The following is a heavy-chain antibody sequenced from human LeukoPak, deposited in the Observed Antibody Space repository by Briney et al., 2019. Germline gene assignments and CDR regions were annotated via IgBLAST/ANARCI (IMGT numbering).Heavy chain of an antibody. D-gene: IGHD2-8*02. CDR1: GDSVSNNSAV. Sequence: SQTLSLTCAISGDSVSNNSAVWTWIRQSPSRGLEWLGRTYYRSKWYNDYGASVKSRITVNPDTSKNQFSLQLNYVTPEDTAVYYCVRSQYWRFDDWGQGTLVIVSS. CDR3: VRSQYWRFDD. J-gene: IGHJ4*02. V-gene: IGHV6-1*01. CDR2: TYYRSKWYN.